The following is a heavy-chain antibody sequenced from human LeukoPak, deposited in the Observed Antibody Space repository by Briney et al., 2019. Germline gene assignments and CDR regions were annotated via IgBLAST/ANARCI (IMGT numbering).Heavy chain of an antibody. CDR1: GGTISSSDW. J-gene: IGHJ4*02. CDR3: ARVSGSYFDY. V-gene: IGHV4-4*02. D-gene: IGHD1-26*01. CDR2: IYYSGST. Sequence: SETLSLTCAVSGGTISSSDWWGWVRQPPRKGLEWLGQIYYSGSTNYNPSLKSRVTISVDKSKNQFSLKLSSVTAADTAVYYCARVSGSYFDYWGQGTLVTVSS.